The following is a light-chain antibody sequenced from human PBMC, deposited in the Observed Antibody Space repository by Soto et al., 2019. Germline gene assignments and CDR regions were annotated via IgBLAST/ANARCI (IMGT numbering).Light chain of an antibody. CDR3: KSYAGSNTYV. J-gene: IGLJ1*01. CDR1: KNDIGVYDF. V-gene: IGLV2-8*01. CDR2: EVV. Sequence: QSALTQPPPASGSPGQSVTISCTGTKNDIGVYDFVSWYQHHPGKAPRLIIYEVVQRPSGVPDRFSGSKSGNTTSLTVSRLQAADEADYFCKSYAGSNTYVFGSGTKVTVL.